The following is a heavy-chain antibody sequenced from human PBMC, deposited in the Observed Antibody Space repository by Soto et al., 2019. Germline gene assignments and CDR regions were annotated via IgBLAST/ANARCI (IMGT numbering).Heavy chain of an antibody. J-gene: IGHJ5*02. Sequence: GGSLRLSCNCAGFRFSEHAMTWVRQAPGKGLEWVGFIRNTPYGGTTDYAASVRGRFTISRDDSASIAYLQMNSLKTEDSGLYYCSRGSFGYYGPWGPGTLVTVS. CDR3: SRGSFGYYGP. CDR1: GFRFSEHA. CDR2: IRNTPYGGTT. V-gene: IGHV3-49*04. D-gene: IGHD2-2*03.